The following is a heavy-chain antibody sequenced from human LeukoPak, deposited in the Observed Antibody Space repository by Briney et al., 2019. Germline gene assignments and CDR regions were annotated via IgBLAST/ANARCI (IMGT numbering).Heavy chain of an antibody. CDR3: ARDKIVGATNLDY. CDR2: IKQDGSEK. J-gene: IGHJ4*02. Sequence: GGSLRLSCAASGFTFSSYWMSWVRQAPGKGLEWVANIKQDGSEKYYVDSVKGRLIISRDNAKNSLYLQMNSLRAEDTAVYYCARDKIVGATNLDYWGQGTLVTVSS. D-gene: IGHD1-26*01. CDR1: GFTFSSYW. V-gene: IGHV3-7*01.